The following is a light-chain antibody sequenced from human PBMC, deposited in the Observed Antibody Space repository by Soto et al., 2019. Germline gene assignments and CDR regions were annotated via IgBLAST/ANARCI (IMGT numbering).Light chain of an antibody. CDR3: SSYTISRTYV. V-gene: IGLV2-14*03. J-gene: IGLJ1*01. Sequence: QSALTQPASVSGSPGQSITISCTGTNSDVGSYNYVSWHQQHPGKTPKLMIYNVYDRPSGISNRFSGSKSGNTASLTISGLQGEDEADYYCSSYTISRTYVFGTGTKLTVL. CDR2: NVY. CDR1: NSDVGSYNY.